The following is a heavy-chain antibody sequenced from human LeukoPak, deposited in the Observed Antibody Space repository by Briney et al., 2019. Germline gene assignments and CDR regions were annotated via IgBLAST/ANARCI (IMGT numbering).Heavy chain of an antibody. CDR3: ARVVAVAGTFPDS. D-gene: IGHD6-19*01. J-gene: IGHJ4*02. V-gene: IGHV4-34*01. Sequence: SETLSLTCAVYGGSFSGYYWSWIRQPPGKGLGWIGEINHSGSTNYNPSLKSRVTISVDTSKSQFSLKVSSVTAADTAVYYCARVVAVAGTFPDSWGQGTLVTVSS. CDR1: GGSFSGYY. CDR2: INHSGST.